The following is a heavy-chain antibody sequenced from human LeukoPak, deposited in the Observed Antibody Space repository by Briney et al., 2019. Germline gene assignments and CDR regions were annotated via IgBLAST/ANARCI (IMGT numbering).Heavy chain of an antibody. V-gene: IGHV4-39*07. D-gene: IGHD5-18*01. J-gene: IGHJ4*02. CDR1: GGSISSSSYY. CDR3: ARAAGGYSYEFDY. Sequence: SETLSLTCTVSGGSISSSSYYWGWIRQPPGKGLEWIGSIFYSGTTYYNPSLKSRVTISVDTSKNQFSLKLSSVTAADTAVYYCARAAGGYSYEFDYWGQGTLVTVSS. CDR2: IFYSGTT.